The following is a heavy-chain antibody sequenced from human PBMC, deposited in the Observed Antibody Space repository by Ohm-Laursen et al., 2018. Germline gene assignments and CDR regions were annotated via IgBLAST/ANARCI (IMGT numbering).Heavy chain of an antibody. J-gene: IGHJ2*01. CDR3: AKDIGAVAGRRVDWYFDL. D-gene: IGHD6-19*01. Sequence: SLRLSCSASGFTFSNYNMNWVRQAPGKGLEWVSSISTGSSYTYYADSVKGRFTISRDNSKNTLYLQMNSLRAEDTAVYYCAKDIGAVAGRRVDWYFDLWGRGTLVTVSS. V-gene: IGHV3-21*01. CDR2: ISTGSSYT. CDR1: GFTFSNYN.